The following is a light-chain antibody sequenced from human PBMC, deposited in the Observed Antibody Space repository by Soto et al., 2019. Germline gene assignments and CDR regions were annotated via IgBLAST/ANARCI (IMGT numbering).Light chain of an antibody. CDR3: QVWNSSSAHMV. CDR2: DDS. J-gene: IGLJ3*02. CDR1: NIGRKS. V-gene: IGLV3-21*02. Sequence: SYELTQAPSVSVAPGQTARITCGGNNIGRKSVHWYQQKPGQAPVVVVYDDSDRPSGVPERFSGSNAGNTATLTINRVGAADEAAYSCQVWNSSSAHMVFRGGTKLT.